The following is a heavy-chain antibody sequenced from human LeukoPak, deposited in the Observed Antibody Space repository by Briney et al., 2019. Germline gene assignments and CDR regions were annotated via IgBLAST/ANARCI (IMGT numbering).Heavy chain of an antibody. J-gene: IGHJ4*02. CDR1: GGSISGTNW. V-gene: IGHV4-4*02. CDR3: SRESGPFCPFGY. Sequence: PSGTLSLTCGVSGGSISGTNWWSLVRQPPGQGLEWIGEISLAGQTNYNPSLNGRVTMSLDKSINQLSLHLTSVTAADTATYYCSRESGPFCPFGYWGQGTLVIVSS. D-gene: IGHD1-26*01. CDR2: ISLAGQT.